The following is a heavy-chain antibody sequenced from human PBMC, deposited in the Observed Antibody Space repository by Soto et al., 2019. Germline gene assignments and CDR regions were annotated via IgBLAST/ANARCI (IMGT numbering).Heavy chain of an antibody. CDR1: GEYFSANY. Sequence: QVQLQQWGAGLLKPSETLSLTCDISGEYFSANYWSWIRQTPGKGLEWLGEINHAGTTDYNPSVEDRIIMSADASKNQFSLKLTSVTAMDTAVYYCATGGLFSSWGQGTLVTVSS. V-gene: IGHV4-34*01. D-gene: IGHD3-3*01. J-gene: IGHJ5*02. CDR3: ATGGLFSS. CDR2: INHAGTT.